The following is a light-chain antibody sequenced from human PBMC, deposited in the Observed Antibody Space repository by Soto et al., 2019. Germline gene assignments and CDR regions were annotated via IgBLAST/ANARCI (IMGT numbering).Light chain of an antibody. CDR2: EGS. J-gene: IGLJ1*01. Sequence: HSALTQPASVSASPGQSIAISCTGASSDIGSQNLVSWYQQHPGKAPKLVIYEGSKRPSGVSDRFSGSKSANTASLTISGLQAEDEADYYCCSCAGRNTFYGFGTGTKVTVL. V-gene: IGLV2-23*03. CDR1: SSDIGSQNL. CDR3: CSCAGRNTFYG.